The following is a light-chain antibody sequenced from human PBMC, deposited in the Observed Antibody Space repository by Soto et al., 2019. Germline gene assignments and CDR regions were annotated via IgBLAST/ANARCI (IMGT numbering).Light chain of an antibody. CDR1: QSVGGD. V-gene: IGKV3-15*01. J-gene: IGKJ4*01. Sequence: EIVLTQSPGTLSLSPGEGATLSCRASQSVGGDLAWYQRKPGQAPRLLIYGASSRAPGIPARFSGSGSGTEFTLTISSLQSEDIAVYYCQQYENWPQLTFGGGTKVDIK. CDR3: QQYENWPQLT. CDR2: GAS.